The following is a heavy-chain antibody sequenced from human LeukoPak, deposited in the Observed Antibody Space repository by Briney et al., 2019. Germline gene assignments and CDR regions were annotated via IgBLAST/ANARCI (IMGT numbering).Heavy chain of an antibody. Sequence: SVKVSCKASGYTFTSYGISWVRQTPGQGLEWMGRIIPILGIANYAQKFQGRVTITADKSTSTAYMELSSLRSEDTAVYYCASGNSEGFDYWGQGTLVTVSS. V-gene: IGHV1-69*04. CDR2: IIPILGIA. CDR1: GYTFTSYG. J-gene: IGHJ4*02. D-gene: IGHD4-23*01. CDR3: ASGNSEGFDY.